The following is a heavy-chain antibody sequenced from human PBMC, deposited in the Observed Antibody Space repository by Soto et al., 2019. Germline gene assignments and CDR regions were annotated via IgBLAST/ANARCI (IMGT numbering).Heavy chain of an antibody. Sequence: EVQLVESGGGLNQPGGSLRLSCAASGFTVSSNYMSWVRQAPGKGLEWVSVIYSGGSTYYADSVKGRFTISRDNSKNTLYLQMNSLRAEYTAVYYCARELRYCSGGSCSDWFDPWGQGTLVTVSS. J-gene: IGHJ5*02. CDR3: ARELRYCSGGSCSDWFDP. CDR1: GFTVSSNY. D-gene: IGHD2-15*01. CDR2: IYSGGST. V-gene: IGHV3-53*01.